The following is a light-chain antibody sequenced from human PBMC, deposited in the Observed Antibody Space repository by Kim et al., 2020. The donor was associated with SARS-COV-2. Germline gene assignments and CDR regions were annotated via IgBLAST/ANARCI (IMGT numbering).Light chain of an antibody. CDR2: DAS. J-gene: IGKJ4*01. V-gene: IGKV3-11*01. CDR1: TSVSSY. Sequence: SPGETATLSCRASTSVSSYLAWYQQRPGQAPRLLIYDASNRATGIPARFSGSGSGTDFTLTISSLEPEDFAVYYCQQRSNWPLTFGGGTKVDIK. CDR3: QQRSNWPLT.